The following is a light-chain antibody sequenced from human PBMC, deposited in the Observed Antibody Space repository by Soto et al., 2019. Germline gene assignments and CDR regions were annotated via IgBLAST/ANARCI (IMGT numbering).Light chain of an antibody. CDR2: SAS. CDR3: QQYNNWPWT. V-gene: IGKV3-15*01. CDR1: QSVNSD. J-gene: IGKJ1*01. Sequence: EIVMTQSPATLSVSPGERATLSCRASQSVNSDLAWYQQRPGQAPRLLFYSASTRATGFPARFSGNGSGTEFTLTISSLQSEDFAVYYCQQYNNWPWTFGQGTKVDIK.